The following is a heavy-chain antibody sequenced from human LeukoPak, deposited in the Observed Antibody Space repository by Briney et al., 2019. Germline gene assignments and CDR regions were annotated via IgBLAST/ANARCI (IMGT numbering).Heavy chain of an antibody. D-gene: IGHD3-22*01. CDR2: IYSGGGT. J-gene: IGHJ5*02. V-gene: IGHV3-66*01. CDR1: GFIVSSRH. CDR3: ARDLYSSGP. Sequence: GASLRLSCAASGFIVSSRHMSWVRQAPGKGLEWVSVIYSGGGTNYADSVKGRFTISRDNSKNTLYLQLNSLRAEDTAVYYCARDLYSSGPWGQGTLVTVSS.